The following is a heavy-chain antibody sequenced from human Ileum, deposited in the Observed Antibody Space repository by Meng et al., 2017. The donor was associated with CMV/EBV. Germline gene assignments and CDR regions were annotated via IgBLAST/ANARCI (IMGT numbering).Heavy chain of an antibody. D-gene: IGHD1-26*01. J-gene: IGHJ4*02. Sequence: GESLKISYAASGFTFSSYAMSWVRQAPGKGLEWVSVIYSGGSSTYYADSVKGRFTISRDNSKNTLYLQMNSLRAEDTAVYYCAKGGLSGSYQIDYWGQGTLVTVSS. CDR1: GFTFSSYA. CDR3: AKGGLSGSYQIDY. CDR2: IYSGGSST. V-gene: IGHV3-23*03.